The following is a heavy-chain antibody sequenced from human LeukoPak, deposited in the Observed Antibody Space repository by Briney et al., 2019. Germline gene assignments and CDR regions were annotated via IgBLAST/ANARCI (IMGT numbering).Heavy chain of an antibody. CDR1: GGSISSSSYY. CDR3: ARGVLRYFDWLLPPYYFDY. V-gene: IGHV4-39*01. J-gene: IGHJ4*02. CDR2: IYYSGST. D-gene: IGHD3-9*01. Sequence: SETLSLTCTVSGGSISSSSYYWGWIRQPPGKGLEWIGSIYYSGSTYYNPSLKSRVTISVDTSKNQFSLKLSSVTAADTAVYYCARGVLRYFDWLLPPYYFDYWGQGTLVTVSS.